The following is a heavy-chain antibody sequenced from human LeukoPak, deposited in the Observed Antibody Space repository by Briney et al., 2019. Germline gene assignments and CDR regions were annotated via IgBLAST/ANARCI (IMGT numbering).Heavy chain of an antibody. Sequence: GGSLRLSCAASGFTFSSYEMNWVRQAPGKGLEWVSYISSSGSTIYYADSVKGRFTISRDNAKNSLYLQMNSLRSEDTVVYYCAELGITMIGGVWGKGTTVTISS. D-gene: IGHD3-10*02. J-gene: IGHJ6*04. CDR2: ISSSGSTI. CDR1: GFTFSSYE. CDR3: AELGITMIGGV. V-gene: IGHV3-48*03.